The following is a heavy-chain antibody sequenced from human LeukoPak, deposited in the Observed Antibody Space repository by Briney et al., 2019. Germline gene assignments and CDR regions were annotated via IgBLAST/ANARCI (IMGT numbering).Heavy chain of an antibody. V-gene: IGHV1-69*06. Sequence: SVKVSCKASGGTFSSYAISWVRQAPGQGLEWMGGIIPMFGTANYAQKFQGRVTITADKSTSTAYMELSSLRSEDSAVYYCARDPPGRPYSSSSYGWGQGTLVTVSS. CDR1: GGTFSSYA. CDR2: IIPMFGTA. D-gene: IGHD6-6*01. CDR3: ARDPPGRPYSSSSYG. J-gene: IGHJ4*02.